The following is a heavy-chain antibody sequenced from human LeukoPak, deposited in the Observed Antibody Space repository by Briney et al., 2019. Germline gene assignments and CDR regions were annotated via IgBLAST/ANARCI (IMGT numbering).Heavy chain of an antibody. D-gene: IGHD3-9*01. J-gene: IGHJ4*02. CDR3: ARDPHILTGSYFDY. CDR2: IIPIFGTA. Sequence: SVKVSCKASGGTFSSYAISWVRQAPGQGLEWMGRIIPIFGTANYAQRFQGRVTITTDESTSTAYMELSSLRSEDTAVYYCARDPHILTGSYFDYWGQGTLVTVSS. CDR1: GGTFSSYA. V-gene: IGHV1-69*05.